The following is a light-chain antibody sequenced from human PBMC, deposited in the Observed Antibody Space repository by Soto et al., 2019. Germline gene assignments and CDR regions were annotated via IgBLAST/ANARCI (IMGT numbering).Light chain of an antibody. J-gene: IGLJ1*01. CDR1: SSDVGSYNL. Sequence: SVLTQPASVSGSPGQSITISCTGTSSDVGSYNLVSWYQQHPGKAPKLMIYEGTKRPSGVSDRSSGSRSGNTASLTISGLQAEDEADYYCCSYASSSTYVFGTGTRSPS. V-gene: IGLV2-23*01. CDR3: CSYASSSTYV. CDR2: EGT.